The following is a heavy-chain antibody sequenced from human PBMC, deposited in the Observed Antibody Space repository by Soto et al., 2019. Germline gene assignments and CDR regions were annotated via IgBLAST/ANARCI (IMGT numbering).Heavy chain of an antibody. CDR1: GGSFSGYY. CDR3: DSLNHDAFDI. Sequence: SETLSLTCAVYGGSFSGYYWSWIRQPPGKGLEWIGEINHSGSTNYNPSLKSRVTISVDTSKNQFSLKLSSVTAADTAVYYCDSLNHDAFDIWGQGTMVTVSS. J-gene: IGHJ3*02. D-gene: IGHD3-16*02. V-gene: IGHV4-34*01. CDR2: INHSGST.